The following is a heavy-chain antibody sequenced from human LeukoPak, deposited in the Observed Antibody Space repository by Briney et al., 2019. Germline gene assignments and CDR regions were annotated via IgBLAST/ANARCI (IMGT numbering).Heavy chain of an antibody. CDR1: GGSISSYY. J-gene: IGHJ5*02. CDR3: ARTYYYDSSGKTVWFDP. D-gene: IGHD3-22*01. Sequence: PSETLSLTCTVSGGSISSYYWSWIRQPPGKGLEWIGYSYYSGSTYYNPSLKSRVTISVDTSKNQFSLKLSSVTAADTAVYYCARTYYYDSSGKTVWFDPWGQGTLVTVSS. CDR2: SYYSGST. V-gene: IGHV4-59*06.